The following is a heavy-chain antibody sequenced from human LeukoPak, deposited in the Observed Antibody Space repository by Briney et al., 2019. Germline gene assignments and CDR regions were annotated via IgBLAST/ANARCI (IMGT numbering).Heavy chain of an antibody. CDR2: IDAGGST. Sequence: SETLSLTCTVSGGSISSGGSIGSFYWSWIRQPAGKGLEWIGRIDAGGSTNYNPSLKSRATISVDTSDNQFSLKLSSVTAADTAVYYCARRGGHGGSFDYWGQGTLVTVSS. V-gene: IGHV4-61*02. CDR3: ARRGGHGGSFDY. CDR1: GGSISSGGSIGSFY. J-gene: IGHJ4*02. D-gene: IGHD4-23*01.